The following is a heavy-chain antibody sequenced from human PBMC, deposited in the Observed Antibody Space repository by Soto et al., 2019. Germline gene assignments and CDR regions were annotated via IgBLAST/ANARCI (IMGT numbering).Heavy chain of an antibody. V-gene: IGHV3-23*01. D-gene: IGHD6-13*01. J-gene: IGHJ4*02. Sequence: EVQLLESGGGLVQPGGSLRLSCAASGFTFSSYAMSWVRQAPGKGLEWVSTISGGGATTYYADSVKGRFTISRDNSRNTLHLQMNSLRVEDTALYYCAKTLLSTSWCGLHDYVSQGTLVTVSS. CDR1: GFTFSSYA. CDR3: AKTLLSTSWCGLHDY. CDR2: ISGGGATT.